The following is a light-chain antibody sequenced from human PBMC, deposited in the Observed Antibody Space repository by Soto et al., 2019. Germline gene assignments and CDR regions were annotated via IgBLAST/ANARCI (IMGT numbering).Light chain of an antibody. J-gene: IGKJ5*01. Sequence: EIVLTQSPCTLSLSPGERATLSCRASQSVSSSYLAWYQQKPGQAPRLLIYGASSRATGIPDRFSGRGSGTDFTLTISSLEPEDFAVYYCQQRSSAITFGQGTRLEIK. CDR3: QQRSSAIT. CDR1: QSVSSSY. CDR2: GAS. V-gene: IGKV3D-20*02.